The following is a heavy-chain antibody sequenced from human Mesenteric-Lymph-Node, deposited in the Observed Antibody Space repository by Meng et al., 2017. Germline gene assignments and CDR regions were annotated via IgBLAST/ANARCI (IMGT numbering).Heavy chain of an antibody. CDR3: ARGGYTSVTGDRFDY. D-gene: IGHD6-25*01. CDR1: GGSISSGSYY. CDR2: IYTSDIT. Sequence: SETLSLTCTVSGGSISSGSYYWSWIRQPAGKGLEWIGRIYTSDITNYNPSLKSRVTMSVDTSKNQFSLRLSSVTAADTAVYYCARGGYTSVTGDRFDYWGQGTLVTVSS. J-gene: IGHJ4*02. V-gene: IGHV4-61*02.